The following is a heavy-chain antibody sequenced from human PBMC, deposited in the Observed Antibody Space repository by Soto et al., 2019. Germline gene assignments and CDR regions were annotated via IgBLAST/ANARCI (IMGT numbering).Heavy chain of an antibody. V-gene: IGHV3-30-3*01. CDR1: GFTFSSYA. D-gene: IGHD5-18*01. CDR2: ISYDGSNK. Sequence: QVQLVESGGGVVQPGRSLRLSCAASGFTFSSYAMHWVRQAPGKGLEWVAVISYDGSNKYYADSVKGRFTISRDNSKNTLYLQMNSLRAEDTAVYYCARDQDKAMVTMYYWGQGTLVAVSS. J-gene: IGHJ4*02. CDR3: ARDQDKAMVTMYY.